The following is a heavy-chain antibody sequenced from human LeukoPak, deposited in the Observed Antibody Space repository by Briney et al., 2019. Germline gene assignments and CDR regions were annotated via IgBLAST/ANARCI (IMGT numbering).Heavy chain of an antibody. D-gene: IGHD2-21*02. Sequence: KSGGSLRLSCAASGFTFSSYSMNWVRQAPGKGLEWVSSISSSSSYIYYADSVKGRFTISRDNAKNSLYLQMNSLRAEDTAVYYCAGRVTAIPTYFDYWGQGTLVTVSS. CDR3: AGRVTAIPTYFDY. J-gene: IGHJ4*02. CDR2: ISSSSSYI. V-gene: IGHV3-21*01. CDR1: GFTFSSYS.